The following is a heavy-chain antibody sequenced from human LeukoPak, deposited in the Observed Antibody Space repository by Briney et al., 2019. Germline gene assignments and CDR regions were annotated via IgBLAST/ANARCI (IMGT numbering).Heavy chain of an antibody. CDR2: IKEDGSEK. Sequence: GGSLRLSCAASGFTFSSYWMSWVRQAPGKGLEWGANIKEDGSEKNYVDSVKGRFTISRDNAKNSLYLQMNILRAEDTAVYYCARGATRIAAAVNYFDYWGQGTLVTVSS. CDR1: GFTFSSYW. CDR3: ARGATRIAAAVNYFDY. V-gene: IGHV3-7*05. D-gene: IGHD6-25*01. J-gene: IGHJ4*02.